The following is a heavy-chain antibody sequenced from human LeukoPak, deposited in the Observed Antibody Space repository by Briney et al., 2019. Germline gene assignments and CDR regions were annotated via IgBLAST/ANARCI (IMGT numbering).Heavy chain of an antibody. J-gene: IGHJ4*02. CDR1: GFSFDEYA. Sequence: GGSLRLSCAASGFSFDEYAMPWVRQTPGKGLEWVSGISWNSGSIVYADSVKGRFTISRDNAKDPLYLQMNSLRAEDTAVYYCAKDRIAVAGTVVDYWGQGTLVTVSS. CDR2: ISWNSGSI. D-gene: IGHD6-19*01. CDR3: AKDRIAVAGTVVDY. V-gene: IGHV3-9*01.